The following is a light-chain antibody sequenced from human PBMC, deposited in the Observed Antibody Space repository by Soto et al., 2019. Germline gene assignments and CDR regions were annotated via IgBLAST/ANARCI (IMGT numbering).Light chain of an antibody. CDR3: QQYNTYSPLT. CDR1: QKISSS. CDR2: DAS. J-gene: IGKJ4*01. V-gene: IGKV1-5*01. Sequence: DIQMTQSPSTLSASVGDRVTITCRASQKISSSLAWYQQKPGKAPKPLISDASSLESGVPSRFSGSGSGTEFSLTISSLQPDDFATYYCQQYNTYSPLTFGGGTKVDIK.